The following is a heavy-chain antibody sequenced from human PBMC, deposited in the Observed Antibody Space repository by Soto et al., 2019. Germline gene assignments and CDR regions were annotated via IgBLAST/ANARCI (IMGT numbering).Heavy chain of an antibody. CDR3: ARDHGKTGDSRVYYYYGMDV. J-gene: IGHJ6*02. CDR1: GGRESWNSAD. Sequence: HTVIRSSVNQGGRESWNSADSHCIRETLLRGLEWMGRTYYRSKWYNDYAVSVKSRITINPDTSKNQFSLQLNSVTPEDTAVYYCARDHGKTGDSRVYYYYGMDVWGQGTTVTVSS. D-gene: IGHD7-27*01. CDR2: TYYRSKWYN. V-gene: IGHV6-1*01.